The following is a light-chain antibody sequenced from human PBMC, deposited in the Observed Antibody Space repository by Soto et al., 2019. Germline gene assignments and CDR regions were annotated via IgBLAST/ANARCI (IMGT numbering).Light chain of an antibody. J-gene: IGLJ2*01. CDR1: TSDVGAYNY. V-gene: IGLV2-14*01. Sequence: QSVLAQPASVSGSPGRSITISCTGTTSDVGAYNYVSWYQQHPGKAPKLMIYTVSNRPSGVSNRFSGSKSGNTASLTISGLQAEDEADYYCSSYTSRNTRLFGGGTKVTVL. CDR2: TVS. CDR3: SSYTSRNTRL.